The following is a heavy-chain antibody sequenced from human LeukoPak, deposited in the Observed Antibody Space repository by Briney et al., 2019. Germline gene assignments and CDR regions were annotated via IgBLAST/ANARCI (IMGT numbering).Heavy chain of an antibody. CDR2: VYYSGST. J-gene: IGHJ4*02. CDR1: GGSISSSSYY. CDR3: AKYDSGRAPYYFDY. D-gene: IGHD6-19*01. V-gene: IGHV4-39*01. Sequence: NPSETLSLTCTVSGGSISSSSYYWGWIRQPPGKGLEWIGSVYYSGSTYYNTALKSRVTISVDTSKNQFSLKLSSVTAADTAVYYCAKYDSGRAPYYFDYWGQGTLVTVSS.